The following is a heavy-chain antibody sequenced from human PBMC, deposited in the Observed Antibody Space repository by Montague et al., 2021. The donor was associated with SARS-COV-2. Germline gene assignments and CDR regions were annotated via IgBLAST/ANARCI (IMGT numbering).Heavy chain of an antibody. CDR1: GFSLSTSGVG. Sequence: PALVKPTQTLTLTCTFSGFSLSTSGVGVGWIRQPPGKALEWLALIYWDDDKRYSPSLKSRLTITKDTSKNQVVLTMTNMDPVDTATYYCAHRRNSGWWGDWFDPWGQETLVTVSS. CDR2: IYWDDDK. V-gene: IGHV2-5*02. CDR3: AHRRNSGWWGDWFDP. J-gene: IGHJ5*02. D-gene: IGHD6-19*01.